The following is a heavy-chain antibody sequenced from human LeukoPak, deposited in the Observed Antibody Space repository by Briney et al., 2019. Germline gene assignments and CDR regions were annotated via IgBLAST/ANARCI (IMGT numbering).Heavy chain of an antibody. V-gene: IGHV3-21*04. J-gene: IGHJ4*02. CDR1: GFAFSFYA. D-gene: IGHD2/OR15-2a*01. CDR2: INANSGTT. Sequence: GGSLRLSCAGSGFAFSFYAMSWLRQPPGKGLEWVSTINANSGTTSYAASVRGRFTISRDNAKKSLYLQMNSLRAEDTAVYYCASRNIFESWGQGTLVTVSS. CDR3: ASRNIFES.